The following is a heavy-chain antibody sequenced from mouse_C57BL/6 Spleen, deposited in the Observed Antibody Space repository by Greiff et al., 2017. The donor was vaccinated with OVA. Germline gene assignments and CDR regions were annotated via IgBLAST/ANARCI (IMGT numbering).Heavy chain of an antibody. J-gene: IGHJ2*01. CDR2: IDPSDSYT. CDR1: GYTFTSYW. V-gene: IGHV1-69*01. Sequence: VQLQQPGAELVMPGASVKLSCKASGYTFTSYWMHWVKQRPGQGLEWIGEIDPSDSYTNYNQKFKGKSTLTVDKSSSTAYMQLSSLTSEDSAVYYCARGGSYFGYWGQGTTLTVSS. CDR3: ARGGSYFGY.